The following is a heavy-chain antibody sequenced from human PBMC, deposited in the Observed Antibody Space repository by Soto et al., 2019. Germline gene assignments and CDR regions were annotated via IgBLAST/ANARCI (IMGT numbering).Heavy chain of an antibody. D-gene: IGHD2-15*01. CDR1: GFTFSNAW. Sequence: GGSLRLSCAASGFTFSNAWMNWVRQAPGKGLEWVGRIKSKTDGGTTDYAAPVKGRFTISRDDSKNTLYLQMNSLKTEDTAVYYCTTDSVEVVTPGSFDYWGQGTLVTVSS. CDR3: TTDSVEVVTPGSFDY. J-gene: IGHJ4*02. CDR2: IKSKTDGGTT. V-gene: IGHV3-15*07.